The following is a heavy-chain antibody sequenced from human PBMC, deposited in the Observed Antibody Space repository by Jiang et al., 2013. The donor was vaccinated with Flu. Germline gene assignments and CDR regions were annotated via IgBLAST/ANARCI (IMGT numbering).Heavy chain of an antibody. V-gene: IGHV3-21*01. CDR3: ARAEGAYNDYGDAFDI. CDR1: GFTFSSYR. Sequence: VQLVESGGGLVKPGGSLRLSCAASGFTFSSYRMNWVRQAPGKGLEWVSSISSSSSYRYYADSMKGRFTISRDNAENSLYLQMNSLRAEDTAVYYCARAEGAYNDYGDAFDIWGQGTMVTVSS. J-gene: IGHJ3*02. CDR2: ISSSSSYR. D-gene: IGHD4/OR15-4a*01.